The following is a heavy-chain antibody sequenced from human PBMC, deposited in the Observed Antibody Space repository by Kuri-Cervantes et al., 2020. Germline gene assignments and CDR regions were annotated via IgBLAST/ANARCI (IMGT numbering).Heavy chain of an antibody. V-gene: IGHV1-18*01. CDR3: ARVGEQTTRRYTVSFAY. CDR2: ISAYNGNT. D-gene: IGHD1-26*01. CDR1: GYTFTSYG. J-gene: IGHJ4*02. Sequence: ASVKVSCKASGYTFTSYGISWVRQAPGQGLEGMGWISAYNGNTNYAQKLQGRVTMTTDTTTSTAYMEMRSLRSDDTAVYYCARVGEQTTRRYTVSFAYWGQGTLVTVSS.